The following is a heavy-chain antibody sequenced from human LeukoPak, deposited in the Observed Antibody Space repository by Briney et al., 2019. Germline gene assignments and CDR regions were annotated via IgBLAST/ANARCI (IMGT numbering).Heavy chain of an antibody. J-gene: IGHJ4*02. D-gene: IGHD3-22*01. Sequence: SETLSLTCAVYGGSFSGYYWSWIRQPPGKGLEWIGEINHSGSTNYNPSLKSRVTISVDTSKNQFSLKLSSVTAADTAVYYCARRDIVYSSAYYYDSSGYYRAWGQGTLVTVSS. CDR2: INHSGST. CDR1: GGSFSGYY. V-gene: IGHV4-34*01. CDR3: ARRDIVYSSAYYYDSSGYYRA.